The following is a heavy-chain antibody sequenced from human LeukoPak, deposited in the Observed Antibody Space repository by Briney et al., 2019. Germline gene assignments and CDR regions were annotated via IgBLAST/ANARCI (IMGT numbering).Heavy chain of an antibody. D-gene: IGHD2-21*02. Sequence: GGSLRLSCAASGFTFSSYSMNWVRQAPGKGLEWVSSISSSSSYIYYADSVKGRFTISRDNAKNSLYLQMNSLRAEDTAVYYCARRGMGFIVVVTGDAFDIWGQGTMVTVSS. CDR2: ISSSSSYI. V-gene: IGHV3-21*04. J-gene: IGHJ3*02. CDR3: ARRGMGFIVVVTGDAFDI. CDR1: GFTFSSYS.